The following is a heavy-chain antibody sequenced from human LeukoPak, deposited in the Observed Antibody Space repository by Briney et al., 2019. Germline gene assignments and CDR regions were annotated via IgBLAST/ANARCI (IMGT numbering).Heavy chain of an antibody. CDR2: ISYIGST. Sequence: SETLSLTCSVSGGSISIYYWTWIRQPPGKGLEWIGFISYIGSTNYNPPLKSRVTISVDTSKNQFSLKLTSVTAADTAVYYCARSTKNRAAPYYYYYYMDVWGKGTTVTIFS. CDR1: GGSISIYY. J-gene: IGHJ6*03. V-gene: IGHV4-59*01. D-gene: IGHD2-8*01. CDR3: ARSTKNRAAPYYYYYYMDV.